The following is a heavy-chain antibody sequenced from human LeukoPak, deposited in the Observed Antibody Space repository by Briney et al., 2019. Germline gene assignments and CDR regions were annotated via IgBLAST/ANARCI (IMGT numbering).Heavy chain of an antibody. CDR1: GGSISSHY. CDR2: IYYSGST. CDR3: ARAPGVQLWGRVPQWYFDL. V-gene: IGHV4-59*11. Sequence: SETLSLTCTVSGGSISSHYWSWIRQPPGKGLEWLGYIYYSGSTTYNTSLKSRVTISVDTSKNQFSLKLSSVTAADTAVYYCARAPGVQLWGRVPQWYFDLWGRGTLVSVCS. D-gene: IGHD5-18*01. J-gene: IGHJ2*01.